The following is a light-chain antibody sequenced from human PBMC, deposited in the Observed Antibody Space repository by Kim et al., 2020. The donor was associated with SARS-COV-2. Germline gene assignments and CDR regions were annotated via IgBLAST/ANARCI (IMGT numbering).Light chain of an antibody. CDR3: QQYGSSPAT. V-gene: IGKV3-20*01. Sequence: SPGERATLSCRASQTVTSNYLVWYQQKPGQAPRLLIYGASSRATGISDRFSGSGSGTDFTLTISRLEPEDFAVYYCQQYGSSPATFGQGTKVDIK. CDR2: GAS. J-gene: IGKJ1*01. CDR1: QTVTSNY.